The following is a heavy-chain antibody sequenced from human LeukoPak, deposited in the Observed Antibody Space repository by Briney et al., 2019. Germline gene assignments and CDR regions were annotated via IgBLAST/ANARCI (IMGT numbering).Heavy chain of an antibody. D-gene: IGHD1-26*01. CDR1: GYTFTGYY. CDR3: ARDIVIVGATNYYYYYMDV. CDR2: IDPNSGGT. Sequence: GASVKVSCKASGYTFTGYYMHWVRQAPGQGLEWMGWIDPNSGGTNYAQKFQGRVTMTRDTSISTAYMELSRLRSDDTAVYYCARDIVIVGATNYYYYYMDVWGKGTTVTVSS. V-gene: IGHV1-2*02. J-gene: IGHJ6*03.